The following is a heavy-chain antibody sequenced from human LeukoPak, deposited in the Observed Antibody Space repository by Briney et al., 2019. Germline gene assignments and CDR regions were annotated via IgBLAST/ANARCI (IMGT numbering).Heavy chain of an antibody. J-gene: IGHJ5*02. V-gene: IGHV4-39*01. Sequence: SETLSLTCIVSGGSISSSSYYWGWSRQPPGKGLGWIGSIYYSGSTYYNPSRKSRVTISVDTSKTQFPLKLSYVTAADTAVYYCASGSGGGQNWFDPWGQGTLVTVSS. CDR1: GGSISSSSYY. D-gene: IGHD2-15*01. CDR2: IYYSGST. CDR3: ASGSGGGQNWFDP.